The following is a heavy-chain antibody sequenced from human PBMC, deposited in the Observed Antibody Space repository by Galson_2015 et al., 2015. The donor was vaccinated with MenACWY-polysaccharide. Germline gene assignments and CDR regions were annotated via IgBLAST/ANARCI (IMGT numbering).Heavy chain of an antibody. CDR3: ARGGKYYYDSSGYLNWFDP. V-gene: IGHV1-8*01. J-gene: IGHJ5*02. CDR2: MNPNSGNT. D-gene: IGHD3-22*01. CDR1: GYTFSSYD. Sequence: SVKVSCKASGYTFSSYDINWVRQTTGQGLEWMGWMNPNSGNTGYAQKFQGRVTMTRNTSISIAYMELSSLRSEDTAVHYCARGGKYYYDSSGYLNWFDPWGQGTLVLVSS.